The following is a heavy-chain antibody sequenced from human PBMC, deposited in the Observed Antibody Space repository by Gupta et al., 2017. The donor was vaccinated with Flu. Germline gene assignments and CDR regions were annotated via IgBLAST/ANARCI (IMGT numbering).Heavy chain of an antibody. CDR2: LFTSGII. J-gene: IGHJ4*02. D-gene: IGHD5-18*01. Sequence: RQSPGRGLEWVGYLFTSGIIRYNPSLKGRATISGDTSKNQFSLKLFSVTAADTAVYYCARGVGYSYGQSFDSWGQGSLVTVTS. V-gene: IGHV4-4*08. CDR3: ARGVGYSYGQSFDS.